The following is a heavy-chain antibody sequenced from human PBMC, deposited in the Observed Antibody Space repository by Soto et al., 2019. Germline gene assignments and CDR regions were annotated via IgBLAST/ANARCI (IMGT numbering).Heavy chain of an antibody. J-gene: IGHJ4*01. CDR2: ISLKKGIT. CDR3: ARVWVRGEVDY. D-gene: IGHD3-10*01. V-gene: IGHV1-18*01. Sequence: ASVKVSCKTSGYTFPSYGIGWVRHAPGQGLEWMGWISLKKGITNYAENFQGRVTMTTDTSTSTVQMELRSLRFDDTAVYYCARVWVRGEVDYWG. CDR1: GYTFPSYG.